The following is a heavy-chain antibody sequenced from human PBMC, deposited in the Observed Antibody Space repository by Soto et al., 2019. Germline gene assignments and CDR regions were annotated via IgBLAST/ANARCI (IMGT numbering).Heavy chain of an antibody. CDR1: GGSFSGCC. CDR2: INHSGST. J-gene: IGHJ4*02. Sequence: PSETLSLTWAVYGGSFSGCCWSWIRQPPGKGLEWIGEINHSGSTNYNPSLKSRVTISVDTSKNQFSLKLSSVTAADTAVYYCARYALSGPSVACLAFWGQGTLVIVSS. D-gene: IGHD2-2*01. V-gene: IGHV4-34*01. CDR3: ARYALSGPSVACLAF.